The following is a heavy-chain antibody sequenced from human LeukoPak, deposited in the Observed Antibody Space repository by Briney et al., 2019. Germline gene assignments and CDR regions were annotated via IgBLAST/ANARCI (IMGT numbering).Heavy chain of an antibody. J-gene: IGHJ5*02. V-gene: IGHV3-23*01. CDR3: AKDYPPSLVLFA. CDR1: GFTFSSYS. D-gene: IGHD6-6*01. CDR2: ISESGDRT. Sequence: PGGSLRLSCAASGFTFSSYSMNWVRQAPGKGLEWVSGISESGDRTYYADSVKGRFTMSRDNSKNTLYLQMNSLRAEDTAVYYCAKDYPPSLVLFAWGQGTLATVSS.